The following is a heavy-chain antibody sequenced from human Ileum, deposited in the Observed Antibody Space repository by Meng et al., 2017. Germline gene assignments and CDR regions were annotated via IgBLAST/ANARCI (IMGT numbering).Heavy chain of an antibody. D-gene: IGHD1-26*01. CDR3: ARGGRYYGGY. V-gene: IGHV3-11*01. CDR2: ISGSGSAI. CDR1: GFTFSDYY. J-gene: IGHJ4*02. Sequence: GESLKISCTASGFTFSDYYMSWIGQAPGKGLEWVSYISGSGSAIYYADSVRGRFTISRDNAKNSLYLQMNSLRAEDTAVYYCARGGRYYGGYWGQGTLVTVSS.